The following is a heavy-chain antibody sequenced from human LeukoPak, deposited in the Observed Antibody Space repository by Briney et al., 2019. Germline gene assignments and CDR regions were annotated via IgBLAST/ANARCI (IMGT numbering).Heavy chain of an antibody. J-gene: IGHJ4*02. V-gene: IGHV1-2*06. Sequence: ASVKVSCKASGYTFIDYYIHWGRQAPGQGLEWMGRINPNIPNTDYTGYAQNFQGRVTMTRDTSISTDFMEMSRLTSDDTAVYYCARDLPSTSNWELDYWGQGTLVTVSS. CDR2: INPNIPNTDYT. CDR3: ARDLPSTSNWELDY. CDR1: GYTFIDYY. D-gene: IGHD7-27*01.